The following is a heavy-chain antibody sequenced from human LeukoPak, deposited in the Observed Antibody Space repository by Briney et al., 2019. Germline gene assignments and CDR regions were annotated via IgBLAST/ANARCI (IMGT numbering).Heavy chain of an antibody. CDR1: GFTFSGYA. V-gene: IGHV3-23*01. Sequence: PGGSLRLSCAASGFTFSGYAMSWVRQAPGKGLEWVSAISGSGGSTYYADSVKGRFTIPRDNSKNTLYLQMNSLRAEDTAVYYCAKDIVVVPAAMGSFDYWGQGTLVTVSS. CDR3: AKDIVVVPAAMGSFDY. J-gene: IGHJ4*02. CDR2: ISGSGGST. D-gene: IGHD2-2*01.